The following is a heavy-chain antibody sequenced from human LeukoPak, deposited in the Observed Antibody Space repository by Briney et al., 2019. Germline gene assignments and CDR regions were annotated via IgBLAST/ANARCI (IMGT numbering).Heavy chain of an antibody. CDR3: ARESSCDTTNCLAPTDWFDP. V-gene: IGHV1-69*05. CDR2: IIPIFGTA. D-gene: IGHD2/OR15-2a*01. Sequence: GASVKVSCKASGGTFSSYAISWVRQAPGQGLEWMGGIIPIFGTANYAQKFQGRVTMTRDTSITTAYMELSRLRSDDTAVYYCARESSCDTTNCLAPTDWFDPWGQGTLVTVSS. J-gene: IGHJ5*02. CDR1: GGTFSSYA.